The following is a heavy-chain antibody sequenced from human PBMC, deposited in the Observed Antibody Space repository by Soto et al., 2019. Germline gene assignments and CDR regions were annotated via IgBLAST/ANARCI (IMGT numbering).Heavy chain of an antibody. J-gene: IGHJ3*02. CDR2: IVVGSGNT. V-gene: IGHV1-58*01. CDR3: ARYSPTADDAFDI. Sequence: SVKVSCKASGFTFTSSAVQWVRQARGQRLEWIGWIVVGSGNTNYAQKFQERVTITRDMSTSTAYMELSSLRSEDTAVYYCARYSPTADDAFDIWGQGTMVTVSS. CDR1: GFTFTSSA. D-gene: IGHD2-15*01.